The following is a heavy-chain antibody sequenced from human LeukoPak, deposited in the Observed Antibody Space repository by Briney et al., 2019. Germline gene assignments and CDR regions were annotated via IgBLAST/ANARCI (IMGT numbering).Heavy chain of an antibody. CDR1: GFTFSSYA. V-gene: IGHV3-23*01. D-gene: IGHD3-22*01. CDR3: AKSEDYYDSSGYHV. CDR2: ISGSGGST. J-gene: IGHJ6*02. Sequence: AGGSLRLSCAASGFTFSSYAMSWVRQAPGKGLEWVSAISGSGGSTYYADSVKGRFTISRDNSKNTLYLQMNSLRAEDTAVYYCAKSEDYYDSSGYHVWGQGTTITVSS.